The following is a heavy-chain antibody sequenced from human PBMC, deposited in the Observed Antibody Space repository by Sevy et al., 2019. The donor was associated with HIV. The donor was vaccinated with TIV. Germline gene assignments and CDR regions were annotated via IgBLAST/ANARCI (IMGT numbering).Heavy chain of an antibody. D-gene: IGHD6-13*01. CDR3: ARGAAATRGMDV. Sequence: GGSLRLSCAASGFNFRSYEMNWVRQAPGKGLDWVSYITSSGGDMYYADSVKGRFTISRDNAKNSLHLQMNSLTAEDTAVYYCARGAAATRGMDVWGKGTTVTVS. V-gene: IGHV3-48*03. CDR1: GFNFRSYE. CDR2: ITSSGGDM. J-gene: IGHJ6*03.